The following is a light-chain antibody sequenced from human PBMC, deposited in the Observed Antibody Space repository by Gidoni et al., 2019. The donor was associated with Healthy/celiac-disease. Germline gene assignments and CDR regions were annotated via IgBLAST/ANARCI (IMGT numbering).Light chain of an antibody. CDR2: DAS. CDR3: QQYDNLPLT. CDR1: QDISNY. J-gene: IGKJ4*01. Sequence: EIQMTQSPSSLSASVGDNVTITCQASQDISNYLNWYQQKPGKAPKLLIYDASNLETGVPSRFSGSGSGTDFTFTISSLQPEDIATYYCQQYDNLPLTFGGGTKVEIK. V-gene: IGKV1-33*01.